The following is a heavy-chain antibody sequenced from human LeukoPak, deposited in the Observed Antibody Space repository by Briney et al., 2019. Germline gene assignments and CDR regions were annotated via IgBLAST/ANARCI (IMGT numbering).Heavy chain of an antibody. CDR2: ISWDGGST. CDR3: AKVGFRGGLDY. D-gene: IGHD5-12*01. V-gene: IGHV3-43D*03. CDR1: GFTFDDYA. J-gene: IGHJ4*02. Sequence: GGSLRLSCAASGFTFDDYAMHWVRQAPGKGLEWVSIISWDGGSTYYADSVKGRFTISRDNSKNSLYLQMNSLRAEDTALYYCAKVGFRGGLDYWGQGTLVTVSS.